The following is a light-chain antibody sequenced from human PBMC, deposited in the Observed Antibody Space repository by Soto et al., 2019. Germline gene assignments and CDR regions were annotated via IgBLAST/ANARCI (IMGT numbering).Light chain of an antibody. Sequence: DIQMTQSPSSLSASIGDRVTITCQASQDISNYLNWYQQKPGKAPNLLIFDASNLETGVPSRFSGSGSGTDFTLTISSLQSEDIATYYCQQYDNVPPALTFGGGTKVEIK. V-gene: IGKV1-33*01. CDR1: QDISNY. J-gene: IGKJ4*01. CDR2: DAS. CDR3: QQYDNVPPALT.